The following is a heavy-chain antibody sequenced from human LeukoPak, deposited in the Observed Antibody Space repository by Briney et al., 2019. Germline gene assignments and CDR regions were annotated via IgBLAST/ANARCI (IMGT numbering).Heavy chain of an antibody. V-gene: IGHV3-48*03. CDR3: ARARRYIAAAGLFDY. Sequence: GGSLRLSCAASGFTFSSYEMNWVRQAPGKGLEWVSYISSSGSTIYYADSVKGRFTISRDNAKNSLYLQMNSLRAEDTAVYYCARARRYIAAAGLFDYWGQGTLVTVSS. CDR2: ISSSGSTI. J-gene: IGHJ4*02. D-gene: IGHD6-13*01. CDR1: GFTFSSYE.